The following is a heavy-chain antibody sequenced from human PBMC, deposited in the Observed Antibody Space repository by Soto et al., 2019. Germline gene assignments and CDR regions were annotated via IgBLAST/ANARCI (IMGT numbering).Heavy chain of an antibody. V-gene: IGHV1-69*13. CDR2: IIPIFGTA. Sequence: GASVKVSCKASGCTFSSYAISWVRQAPGQGLEWMGGIIPIFGTANYAQTFQGRVTITADESTSTAYMELSSLRSEDTAVYYCARARIAGAGLYYLSYCMEVLGQATTDRVSS. D-gene: IGHD6-19*01. CDR1: GCTFSSYA. J-gene: IGHJ6*01. CDR3: ARARIAGAGLYYLSYCMEV.